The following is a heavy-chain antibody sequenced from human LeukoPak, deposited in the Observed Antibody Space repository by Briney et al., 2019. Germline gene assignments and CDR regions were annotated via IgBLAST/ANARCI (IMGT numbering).Heavy chain of an antibody. CDR2: IYYSGST. CDR3: ARLRGSGWYFAWFDP. V-gene: IGHV4-59*08. J-gene: IGHJ5*02. D-gene: IGHD6-19*01. CDR1: GGSISSYY. Sequence: SETLSLACTVSGGSISSYYWSWIRQPPGKGLEWIGYIYYSGSTNYNPSLKSRVTISVDTSKNQFSLKLSSVTAADTAVYYCARLRGSGWYFAWFDPWGQGTLVTVSS.